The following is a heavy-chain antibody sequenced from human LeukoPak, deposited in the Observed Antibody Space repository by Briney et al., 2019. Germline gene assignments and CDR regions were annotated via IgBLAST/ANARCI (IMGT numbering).Heavy chain of an antibody. D-gene: IGHD2-2*02. CDR1: GYTFTGYY. V-gene: IGHV1-2*02. CDR3: ARDLRGYCSSTSCYTTTGIDY. CDR2: INPNSGGT. Sequence: ASVKVFCKASGYTFTGYYMHWVRQAPGQRLEWMGWINPNSGGTNYAQKFQGRVTMTRDTSISTAYMELSRLRSDDTAVYYCARDLRGYCSSTSCYTTTGIDYWGQGTLVTVSS. J-gene: IGHJ4*02.